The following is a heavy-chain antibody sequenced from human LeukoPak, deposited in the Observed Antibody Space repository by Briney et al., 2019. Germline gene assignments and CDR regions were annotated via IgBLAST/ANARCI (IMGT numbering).Heavy chain of an antibody. J-gene: IGHJ4*02. Sequence: SETLSLTCTVAGGSISSYYWSWIRQPPGKGLEWNGYIYYSGSTNYNPSLKGRVTISVDTSKNQFSLKLSSVTAADTAVYYCTTEPPGWLLAYYDYWGQGTLVTVSS. CDR1: GGSISSYY. V-gene: IGHV4-59*01. D-gene: IGHD3-22*01. CDR3: TTEPPGWLLAYYDY. CDR2: IYYSGST.